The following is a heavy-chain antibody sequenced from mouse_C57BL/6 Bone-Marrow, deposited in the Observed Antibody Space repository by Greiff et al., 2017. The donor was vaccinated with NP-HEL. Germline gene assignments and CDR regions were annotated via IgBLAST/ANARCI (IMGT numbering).Heavy chain of an antibody. V-gene: IGHV14-3*01. CDR3: AIPPYYYVSSPWY. J-gene: IGHJ2*01. CDR2: IDPANGNT. CDR1: GFNIKNTY. D-gene: IGHD1-1*01. Sequence: EVQLQQSVAELVRPGASVKLSCTASGFNIKNTYMHWVKQRPEQGLEWIGRIDPANGNTKYAPKFQGKATITADTSSNTAYLQLSSLSSEDTAIYYCAIPPYYYVSSPWYWGQGTTLTVSS.